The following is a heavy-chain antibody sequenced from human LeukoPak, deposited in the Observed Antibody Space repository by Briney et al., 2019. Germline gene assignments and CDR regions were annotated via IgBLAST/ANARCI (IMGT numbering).Heavy chain of an antibody. CDR3: ARIAAAGTIDY. V-gene: IGHV4-34*01. D-gene: IGHD6-13*01. J-gene: IGHJ4*02. CDR2: INHSGST. CDR1: GGSFSGYY. Sequence: SETLSLTCAVYGGSFSGYYWSWIRQPPGKGLEWIGEINHSGSTNYNPSLKSRVTISVDRPKNQFSLKLSSVTAADTAVYYCARIAAAGTIDYWGQGTLVTVSS.